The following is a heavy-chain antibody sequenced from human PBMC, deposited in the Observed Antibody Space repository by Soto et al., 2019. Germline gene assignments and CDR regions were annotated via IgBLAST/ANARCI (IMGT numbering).Heavy chain of an antibody. V-gene: IGHV4-31*03. Sequence: QVQLQESGPGLVKPSQTLSLTCTVSGGSISSGGYYWSWIRQHPGKGLEWIGYIYYSGSTYYNPSLKSRVTISVDTSKNQFSLKLSSVTAADTAVYYCARVNMITFGGVIVPYYFDYWGQGTLVTVSS. CDR2: IYYSGST. CDR1: GGSISSGGYY. CDR3: ARVNMITFGGVIVPYYFDY. D-gene: IGHD3-16*02. J-gene: IGHJ4*02.